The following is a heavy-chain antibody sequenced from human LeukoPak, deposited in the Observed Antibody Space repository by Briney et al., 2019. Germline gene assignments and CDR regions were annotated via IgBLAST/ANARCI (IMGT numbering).Heavy chain of an antibody. Sequence: GGSLRLSCASSGFTFNNYAMTWVRQAPGKGLEWVSSIPASGGSTYCADSVKGRFTISRDNSKNTLYLQMSSLRAEDTAVYYCARDYPTSGIVTIFDYWGQGTLVTVS. V-gene: IGHV3-23*01. D-gene: IGHD1-1*01. CDR3: ARDYPTSGIVTIFDY. CDR1: GFTFNNYA. CDR2: IPASGGST. J-gene: IGHJ4*02.